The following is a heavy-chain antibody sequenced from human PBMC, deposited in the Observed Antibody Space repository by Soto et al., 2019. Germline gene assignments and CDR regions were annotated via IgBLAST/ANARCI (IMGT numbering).Heavy chain of an antibody. CDR3: ARAMYRTQIMITFGGVIVFDY. Sequence: PSETLSLTCTVSGGSISSGGYYWSWIRQHPGKGLEWIGYIYYSGSTYYNPSLKSRVTISVDTSKNQFSLKLSSVTAADTAVYYCARAMYRTQIMITFGGVIVFDYWGQGTLVTVSS. J-gene: IGHJ4*02. CDR2: IYYSGST. CDR1: GGSISSGGYY. D-gene: IGHD3-16*02. V-gene: IGHV4-31*03.